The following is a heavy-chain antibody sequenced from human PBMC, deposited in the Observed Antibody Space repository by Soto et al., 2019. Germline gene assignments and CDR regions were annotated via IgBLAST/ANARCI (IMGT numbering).Heavy chain of an antibody. CDR1: GFTFSNYD. V-gene: IGHV3-13*01. CDR2: INTAGDT. Sequence: GGSLRLSCAASGFTFSNYDMHWVRQATGKGLEWVSAINTAGDTYYTGSVKGRFTITKDKSQNSLYLQMNSMRADDTAVYLCARGFYGSDFWGQGTQVTVSS. J-gene: IGHJ4*02. D-gene: IGHD1-26*01. CDR3: ARGFYGSDF.